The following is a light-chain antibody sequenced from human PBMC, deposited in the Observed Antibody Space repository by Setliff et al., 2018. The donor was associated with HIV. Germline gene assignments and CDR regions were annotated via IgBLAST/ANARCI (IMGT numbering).Light chain of an antibody. CDR1: SSDVGDFKY. Sequence: QSALAQPASVSGSPGQSISISCSATSSDVGDFKYVSWCQQHPGKAPKLIIYDVSDRPSGVSNRFSGSKSGNTASLTISGLQAEDEADYHCSSHTNSGYLFGAGTKVTVL. CDR2: DVS. CDR3: SSHTNSGYL. V-gene: IGLV2-14*03. J-gene: IGLJ1*01.